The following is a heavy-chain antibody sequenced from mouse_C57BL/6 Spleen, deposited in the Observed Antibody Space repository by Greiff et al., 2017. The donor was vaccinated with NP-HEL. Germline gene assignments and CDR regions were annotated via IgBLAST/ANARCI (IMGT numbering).Heavy chain of an antibody. CDR2: IYPGSGNT. V-gene: IGHV1-76*01. CDR1: GYTFTDYY. J-gene: IGHJ4*01. CDR3: ARFSNYAMDY. Sequence: VQLQQSGAELVRPGASVKLSCKASGYTFTDYYINWVKQRPGQGLEWIARIYPGSGNTYYNEKFKGKATLTAEKSSSTAYMQLSSLTSEDSAVYFCARFSNYAMDYWGQVTSVTVST.